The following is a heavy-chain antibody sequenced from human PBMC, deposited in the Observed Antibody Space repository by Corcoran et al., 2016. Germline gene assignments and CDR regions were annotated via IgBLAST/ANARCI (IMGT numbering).Heavy chain of an antibody. Sequence: QLQLQESGPGLVKPSETLSLTCTVSGGSISSSSYYWGWIRQPPGKGLEWIGSIYYSGSTYYNPSLKSRVTISVDTSKNQFSLKLSSVTAADTAVYYCARGLDTMIVVVIHGCAFDIWGQVTMVTVSS. D-gene: IGHD3-22*01. J-gene: IGHJ3*02. V-gene: IGHV4-39*07. CDR1: GGSISSSSYY. CDR2: IYYSGST. CDR3: ARGLDTMIVVVIHGCAFDI.